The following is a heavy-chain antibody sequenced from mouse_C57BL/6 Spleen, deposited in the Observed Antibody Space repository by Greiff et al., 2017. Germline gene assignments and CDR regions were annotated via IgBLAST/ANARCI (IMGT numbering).Heavy chain of an antibody. V-gene: IGHV1-85*01. J-gene: IGHJ4*01. CDR2: IYPRDGST. CDR1: GYTFTSYD. D-gene: IGHD1-1*01. CDR3: ARSRAITAVVAYCAMDY. Sequence: QVQLQQSGPELVKPGASVKLSCKASGYTFTSYDINWVKQRPGQGLEWIGWIYPRDGSTKYNEKFKGKATLTVDTASSTAYMELHSLTSEDSAVYFCARSRAITAVVAYCAMDYWGQGTSVTVSS.